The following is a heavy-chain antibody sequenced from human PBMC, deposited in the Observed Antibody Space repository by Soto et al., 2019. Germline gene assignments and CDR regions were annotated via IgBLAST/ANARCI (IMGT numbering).Heavy chain of an antibody. CDR3: AKGGDTIFGVVMSD. CDR1: GFTFSSYG. CDR2: ISYDGSNK. Sequence: GGSLRLSCAASGFTFSSYGMHWVRQAPGKGLEWVAVISYDGSNKYYADSVKGRFTISRDNSKNTLYLQMNSLRAEDTAVYYCAKGGDTIFGVVMSDWGQGTLVTVSS. D-gene: IGHD3-3*01. J-gene: IGHJ4*02. V-gene: IGHV3-30*18.